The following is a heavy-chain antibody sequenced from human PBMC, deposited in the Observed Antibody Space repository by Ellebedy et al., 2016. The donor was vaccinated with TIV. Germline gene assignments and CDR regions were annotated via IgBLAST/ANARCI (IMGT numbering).Heavy chain of an antibody. CDR2: ISSSSSYT. Sequence: GESLKISCAASGFTFNDYYMSWIRQAPGKGLDWVSYISSSSSYTNYADSVKGRFTISRDNAKNSLYLQMNSLRAEDTAVYYCATGRQWLGYYWYFDLWGRGTLVTVSS. J-gene: IGHJ2*01. CDR1: GFTFNDYY. CDR3: ATGRQWLGYYWYFDL. D-gene: IGHD6-19*01. V-gene: IGHV3-11*06.